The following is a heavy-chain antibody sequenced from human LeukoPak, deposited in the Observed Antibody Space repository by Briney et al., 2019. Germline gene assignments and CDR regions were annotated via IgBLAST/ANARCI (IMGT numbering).Heavy chain of an antibody. J-gene: IGHJ4*02. Sequence: ASVKVSCKASGYTFTSYGISWVRQAPGQGLEWMGWISAYNGNTNYAQKLQGRVTMTTDTSTSTAYMELRSLRSDDTAVYYCARGRAMYYYDSSGYSDYWGQATLVTVSS. CDR3: ARGRAMYYYDSSGYSDY. D-gene: IGHD3-22*01. V-gene: IGHV1-18*01. CDR2: ISAYNGNT. CDR1: GYTFTSYG.